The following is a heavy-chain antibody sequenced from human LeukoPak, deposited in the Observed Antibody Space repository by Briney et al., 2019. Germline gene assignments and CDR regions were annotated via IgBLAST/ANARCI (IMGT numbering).Heavy chain of an antibody. CDR1: GFTFSNFA. J-gene: IGHJ4*02. D-gene: IGHD1-26*01. CDR3: ARLNRLSSGSYLFDY. Sequence: PGGSLRLSCVASGFTFSNFAMSWIRQPPGKGLEWIGYIYYSGSTNYTPSLKSRVTISVDTSKNQFSLKVISVTAADTAVYYCARLNRLSSGSYLFDYWGQGTLVTVSS. V-gene: IGHV4-59*01. CDR2: IYYSGST.